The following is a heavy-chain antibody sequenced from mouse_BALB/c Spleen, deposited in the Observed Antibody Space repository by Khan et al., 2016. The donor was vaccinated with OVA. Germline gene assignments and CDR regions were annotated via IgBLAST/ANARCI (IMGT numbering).Heavy chain of an antibody. CDR2: IWTGGRT. CDR1: GISLTNYG. J-gene: IGHJ3*01. D-gene: IGHD2-4*01. V-gene: IGHV2-9*02. CDR3: ARSYDYDVGGFTY. Sequence: QVQLKESGPGLVAPSLSLSITCTVSGISLTNYGVHWIRQPPGKGLEWLGVIWTGGRTNYNSALMSRLSISKDNSKSQVFLKMSSLQIDDTAIYYCARSYDYDVGGFTYWGQGTLVTVSA.